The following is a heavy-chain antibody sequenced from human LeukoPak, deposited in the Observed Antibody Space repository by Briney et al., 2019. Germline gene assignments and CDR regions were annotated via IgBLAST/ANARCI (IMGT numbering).Heavy chain of an antibody. D-gene: IGHD1-26*01. CDR2: IWYDGSNK. J-gene: IGHJ4*02. CDR3: ARERLGGATFDY. CDR1: GFTFSSYW. V-gene: IGHV3-33*08. Sequence: GGSLRLSCAASGFTFSSYWMSWVRQAPGKGLEWVAVIWYDGSNKYYADSVKGRFTISRDNSKNTLYLQMNSLRAEDTAVYYCARERLGGATFDYWGQGTLVTVSS.